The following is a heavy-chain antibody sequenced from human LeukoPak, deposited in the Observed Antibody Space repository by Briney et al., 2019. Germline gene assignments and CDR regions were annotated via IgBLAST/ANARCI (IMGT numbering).Heavy chain of an antibody. D-gene: IGHD2-21*02. CDR2: ISGSGGST. Sequence: GGSLRLSCAVSGVTFSSCELCWLVQGPGKGLEWVSTISGSGGSTYYADSVKGRFTISRDNSKNTLFLQMNSLRADDTAVYFCAKDQTAIEATRNDYWGQGTLVTVSS. V-gene: IGHV3-23*01. CDR3: AKDQTAIEATRNDY. CDR1: GVTFSSCE. J-gene: IGHJ4*02.